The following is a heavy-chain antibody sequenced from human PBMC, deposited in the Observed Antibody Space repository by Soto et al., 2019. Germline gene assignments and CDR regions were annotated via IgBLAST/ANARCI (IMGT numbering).Heavy chain of an antibody. J-gene: IGHJ6*03. Sequence: EVQLVESGGGLVQPGGSLRLSCAASGFTVSSNYMSWVRQAPGKGLEWVSVIYSGGSTYYADSVKGRFNISRDNSKNTLYLQMNSLRAEDTAVYYCARVSHQYDYGDSYYYYYYMDVWGKGTTVTVSS. CDR1: GFTVSSNY. V-gene: IGHV3-66*01. CDR3: ARVSHQYDYGDSYYYYYYMDV. D-gene: IGHD4-17*01. CDR2: IYSGGST.